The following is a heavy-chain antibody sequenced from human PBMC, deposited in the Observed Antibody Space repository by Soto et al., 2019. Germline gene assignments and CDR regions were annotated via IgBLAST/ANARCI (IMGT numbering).Heavy chain of an antibody. CDR3: ARAYYYGSEPLDP. J-gene: IGHJ5*02. CDR2: INAGNGNT. Sequence: QVQLVQSGAEEKKPGASVKVSCKASGYTFTSYAMHWVRQAPGQRLEWMGWINAGNGNTKYSQKFQGRVTITRDTSASTPYRELSSLRSEDTAVYYCARAYYYGSEPLDPWGQGTLVTVSS. D-gene: IGHD3-10*01. V-gene: IGHV1-3*05. CDR1: GYTFTSYA.